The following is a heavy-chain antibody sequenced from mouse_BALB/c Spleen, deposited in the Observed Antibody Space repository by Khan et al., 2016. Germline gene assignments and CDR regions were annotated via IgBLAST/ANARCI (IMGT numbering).Heavy chain of an antibody. J-gene: IGHJ2*01. CDR3: ARYSTTVVAPLDY. Sequence: VQLQESGAELARPGASVKMSCKASGYSFTSYTMHWVKQRPGQGLEWLGFINPSSSYTNYNQNFKDKATLTADKSSSTAYMQLSSLTSEDSAVYCCARYSTTVVAPLDYWGQGTTLTVSS. CDR2: INPSSSYT. CDR1: GYSFTSYT. D-gene: IGHD1-1*01. V-gene: IGHV1-4*01.